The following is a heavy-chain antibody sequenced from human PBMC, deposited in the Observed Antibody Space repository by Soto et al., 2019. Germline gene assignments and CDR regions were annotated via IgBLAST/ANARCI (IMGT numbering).Heavy chain of an antibody. Sequence: PGGSMRRSGVASGLRFSRYTLYWGRQAPGRGLQGASSISGGGYEISYAELLEGRFFTSRDNVNNVLYLDINNLRPEDTAVYYCARMAYWGQGTLVTVSS. J-gene: IGHJ4*02. CDR2: ISGGGYEI. CDR3: ARMAY. V-gene: IGHV3-21*06. CDR1: GLRFSRYT.